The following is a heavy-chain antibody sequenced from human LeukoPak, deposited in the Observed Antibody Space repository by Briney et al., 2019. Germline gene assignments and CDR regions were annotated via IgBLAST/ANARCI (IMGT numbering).Heavy chain of an antibody. CDR2: IIPIFGTA. CDR3: ARTYDSSGYYEGGAFDI. D-gene: IGHD3-22*01. V-gene: IGHV1-69*05. Sequence: SVKVSCKASGGTFSSYAISWVRQAPGQGLEWMGKIIPIFGTANYAQKFQGGVTITTDESTSTAYMELSSLRSEDTAVYYCARTYDSSGYYEGGAFDIWGQGTMVTVSS. J-gene: IGHJ3*02. CDR1: GGTFSSYA.